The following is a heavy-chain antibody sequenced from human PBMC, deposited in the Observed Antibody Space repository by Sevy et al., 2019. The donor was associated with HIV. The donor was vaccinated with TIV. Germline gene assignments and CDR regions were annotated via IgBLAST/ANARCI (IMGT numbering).Heavy chain of an antibody. D-gene: IGHD2-15*01. CDR3: ARDLEEYCSGGSCTRFDY. CDR1: ALTFTRYA. V-gene: IGHV3-30*03. CDR2: ISYEGSNI. J-gene: IGHJ4*02. Sequence: GGSLRLSCAASALTFTRYAFHWVRQAPGKGPEWLGVISYEGSNIYYGPSVKGRFTISRDNARNSLYLQMNSLRAADTAVYYCARDLEEYCSGGSCTRFDYWGQGTLVTVSS.